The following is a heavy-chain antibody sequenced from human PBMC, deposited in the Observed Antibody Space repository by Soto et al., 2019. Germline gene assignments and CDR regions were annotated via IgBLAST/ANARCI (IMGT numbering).Heavy chain of an antibody. CDR1: GDRFTGYY. V-gene: IGHV1-69*13. CDR2: IIPNFGGT. D-gene: IGHD6-13*01. J-gene: IGHJ6*02. Sequence: SVKVSCKACGDRFTGYYMHWVRQAPRQGLEWMGGIIPNFGGTNYAQKFQGRVTITADESTSTAYMELSSLRSEDTAVYYCARDLARAAADLYYYGMDVWGQGTTVTVSS. CDR3: ARDLARAAADLYYYGMDV.